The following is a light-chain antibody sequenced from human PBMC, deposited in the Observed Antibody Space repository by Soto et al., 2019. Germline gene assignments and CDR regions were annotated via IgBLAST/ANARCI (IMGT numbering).Light chain of an antibody. CDR1: QSVSSY. J-gene: IGKJ1*01. CDR2: DAS. CDR3: QQRSNWHPWT. Sequence: EIVLTQSPATLSLSPGERATLSCRASQSVSSYLAWYQQKPGQAPRLLIYDASNRATGIPARFSGSGPATDITRTISSLEPEDFAVYYCQQRSNWHPWTFGQGTKVEIK. V-gene: IGKV3D-11*02.